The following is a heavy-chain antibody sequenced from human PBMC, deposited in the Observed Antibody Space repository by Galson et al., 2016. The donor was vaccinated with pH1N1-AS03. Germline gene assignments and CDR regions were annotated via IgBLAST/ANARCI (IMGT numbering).Heavy chain of an antibody. CDR1: GGSISSVGYS. V-gene: IGHV4-30-4*07. D-gene: IGHD3-22*01. CDR2: IFHSGST. J-gene: IGHJ3*01. CDR3: AKNLATNYYDGRDYSDAFGV. Sequence: TLSLTCAVSGGSISSVGYSWSWIRQPPGKGLEWIGYIFHSGSTYYTPSLKSRVSISLDTSKNHFSLTLSSVTAADTAVYYCAKNLATNYYDGRDYSDAFGVWGPGTTVTVSS.